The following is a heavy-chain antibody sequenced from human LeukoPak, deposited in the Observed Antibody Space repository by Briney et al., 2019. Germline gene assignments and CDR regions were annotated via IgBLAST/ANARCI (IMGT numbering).Heavy chain of an antibody. CDR3: ARVSGGGGTWGWFDP. D-gene: IGHD2-15*01. Sequence: SETLSLTCTISTGSISTYYWTWIRQPPGKGLEGVGYIYYTGSTNYNPSLKSRVTISVDTSKNQFSLRLNSVPAADTAVYYCARVSGGGGTWGWFDPWGQGTLVTVSS. V-gene: IGHV4-59*01. J-gene: IGHJ5*02. CDR2: IYYTGST. CDR1: TGSISTYY.